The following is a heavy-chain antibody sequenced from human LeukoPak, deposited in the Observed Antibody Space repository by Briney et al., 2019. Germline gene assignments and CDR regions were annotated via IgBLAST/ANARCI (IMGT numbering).Heavy chain of an antibody. CDR2: INTNTGNP. CDR3: ASSSPSNWFGP. Sequence: ASVTVSCKASGYRFSSYVMNWVRQAPGQGLEWMGWINTNTGNPTYAQGFTGRFVFSLDTSVSTAYLQISSLKAEDTGVYYCASSSPSNWFGPWGQGTLVTVSS. CDR1: GYRFSSYV. V-gene: IGHV7-4-1*02. J-gene: IGHJ5*02.